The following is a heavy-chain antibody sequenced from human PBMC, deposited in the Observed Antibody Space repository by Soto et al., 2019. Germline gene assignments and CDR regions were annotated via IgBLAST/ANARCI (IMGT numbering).Heavy chain of an antibody. CDR1: GFTFSNYA. J-gene: IGHJ4*02. CDR2: ITGSGGGT. CDR3: AKRPLTAAGFDY. V-gene: IGHV3-23*01. D-gene: IGHD6-13*01. Sequence: EVQLLESGGGLVQPGGSLRLSCAASGFTFSNYAMTWFRQAPGKGLEWVSVITGSGGGTYFVDSVKGRFTISRDNSKNTVYLQMNRLRAEATAVYYCAKRPLTAAGFDYWGPGTLVTVSS.